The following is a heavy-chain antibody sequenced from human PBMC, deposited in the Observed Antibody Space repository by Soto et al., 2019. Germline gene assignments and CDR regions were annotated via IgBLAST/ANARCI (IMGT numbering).Heavy chain of an antibody. Sequence: EVQLVESGGGLVRPGGSLRLSCVVSDFTFSTYWMHWVRQVPGEGLVWVARMNQEGNTRDYADSVKGRFTISRDNAKNTLYLHMDSLRAEDSAVYYCGRDLSGRADVWGQGTTVTVSS. J-gene: IGHJ6*02. D-gene: IGHD3-10*01. CDR1: DFTFSTYW. V-gene: IGHV3-74*01. CDR2: MNQEGNTR. CDR3: GRDLSGRADV.